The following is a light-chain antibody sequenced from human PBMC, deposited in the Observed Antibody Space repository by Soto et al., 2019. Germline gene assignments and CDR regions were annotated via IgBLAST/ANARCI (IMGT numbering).Light chain of an antibody. CDR3: QQYNNWPLT. V-gene: IGKV3-15*01. CDR2: GAS. CDR1: QNIGNK. Sequence: IVMTQSPGTLSVSPGERATLSCGASQNIGNKVGWYQQKPGQAPRLLIYGASSRATGIPVRFSGSGSGTEFTLTISSLQSEDFAVYYCQQYNNWPLTFGQGTRLEIK. J-gene: IGKJ5*01.